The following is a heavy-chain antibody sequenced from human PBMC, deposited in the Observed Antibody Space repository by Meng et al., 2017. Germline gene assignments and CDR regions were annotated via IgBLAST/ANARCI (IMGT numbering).Heavy chain of an antibody. V-gene: IGHV3-33*01. CDR2: IWYDGSNK. J-gene: IGHJ2*01. CDR3: ARGLSTTYWYFDL. D-gene: IGHD2/OR15-2a*01. CDR1: GFTFSSYG. Sequence: QGRLGGSGGGVVQPGRSLRLSCAASGFTFSSYGMHWVRQAPGKGLEWVAVIWYDGSNKYYADSVKGRFTISRDNSKNTLYLQMNSLRAEDTAVYYCARGLSTTYWYFDLWGRGTLVTVSS.